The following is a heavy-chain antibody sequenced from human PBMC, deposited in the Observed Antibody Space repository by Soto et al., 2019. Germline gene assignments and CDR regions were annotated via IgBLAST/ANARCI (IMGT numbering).Heavy chain of an antibody. CDR1: GYSFTSYW. D-gene: IGHD6-19*01. J-gene: IGHJ4*02. V-gene: IGHV5-51*01. Sequence: GESLKISCKGSGYSFTSYWIGWVRQMPGKGLEWMGIIYPGDSDTRYSPSFQGQVTISADKSISTAYLQWSSLKASDTAMYYCARDPYPSGGWYRYYYYGLDDWGQGTLVTVSS. CDR3: ARDPYPSGGWYRYYYYGLDD. CDR2: IYPGDSDT.